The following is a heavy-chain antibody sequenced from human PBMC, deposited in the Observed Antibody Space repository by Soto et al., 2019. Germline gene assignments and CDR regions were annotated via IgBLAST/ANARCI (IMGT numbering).Heavy chain of an antibody. CDR1: GFTFSSYA. Sequence: GGSLRLSCAASGFTFSSYAMHWVRQAPGKGLEWVAVISYDGSNKYYAESVKGRFTISRDNSKNTLYLQMNSLRAEDTAVYYCARDTYNVATSMVIPYYFDSWGQGTLVTVSS. CDR2: ISYDGSNK. V-gene: IGHV3-30-3*01. D-gene: IGHD5-18*01. CDR3: ARDTYNVATSMVIPYYFDS. J-gene: IGHJ4*02.